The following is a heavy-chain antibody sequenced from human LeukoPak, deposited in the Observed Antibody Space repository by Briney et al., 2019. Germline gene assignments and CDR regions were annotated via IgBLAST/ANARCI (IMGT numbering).Heavy chain of an antibody. J-gene: IGHJ3*02. CDR3: CRVVGWHRRVREGAFVI. V-gene: IGHV3-49*04. Sequence: PGGSLRLSCTASGFTFADYHMSWVRQAPGRGPEWIGFIGSKAYGETTEYAASVKGRFTISRDDSKSIVFLQMRSLKSEDTAVYFCCRVVGWHRRVREGAFVIWGQGTVVAVSS. CDR2: IGSKAYGETT. CDR1: GFTFADYH. D-gene: IGHD5-24*01.